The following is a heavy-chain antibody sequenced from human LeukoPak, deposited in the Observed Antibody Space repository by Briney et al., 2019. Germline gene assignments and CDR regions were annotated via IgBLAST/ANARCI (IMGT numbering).Heavy chain of an antibody. J-gene: IGHJ4*02. Sequence: PSETLSLTCAVYGGSFSGYYWSWIRQPPGKGLEWIGEINHSGSTYYNPSLKSRVTISVDRSKNQFSLKLSSVTAADTAVYYCARVRSGYSYGQTSDYWGQGTLVTVSS. V-gene: IGHV4-34*01. D-gene: IGHD5-18*01. CDR3: ARVRSGYSYGQTSDY. CDR1: GGSFSGYY. CDR2: INHSGST.